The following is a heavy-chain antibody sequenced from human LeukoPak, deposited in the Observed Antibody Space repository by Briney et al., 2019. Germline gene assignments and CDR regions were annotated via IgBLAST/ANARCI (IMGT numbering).Heavy chain of an antibody. CDR1: GYTFTSYG. CDR2: ISAYNGDT. CDR3: ARADTATGWFDP. Sequence: ASVKVSCKASGYTFTSYGISWVRQAPGQGLEWMGWISAYNGDTNYAQKLQGRVTMTTDTSTSTAYMELRSLRSDDTAVYYCARADTATGWFDPWGQGTLVTVSS. V-gene: IGHV1-18*01. J-gene: IGHJ5*02. D-gene: IGHD5-18*01.